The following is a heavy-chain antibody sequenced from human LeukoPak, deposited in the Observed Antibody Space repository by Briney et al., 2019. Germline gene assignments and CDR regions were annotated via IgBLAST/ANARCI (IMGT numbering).Heavy chain of an antibody. D-gene: IGHD3-3*01. CDR3: ARGNYDFWSGPNSYFDY. V-gene: IGHV4-59*01. CDR1: GVSISTYY. CDR2: IYYSGST. Sequence: PSETLSLTCTGSGVSISTYYWSWIRQPPGKGLEWIGYIYYSGSTNYNPSLKSRVTISVDTSKNQFFLKLSSVTAADTAVYYCARGNYDFWSGPNSYFDYWRQGTLVTVSS. J-gene: IGHJ4*02.